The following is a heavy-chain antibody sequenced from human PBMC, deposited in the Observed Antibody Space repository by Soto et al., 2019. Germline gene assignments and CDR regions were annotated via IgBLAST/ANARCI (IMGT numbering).Heavy chain of an antibody. D-gene: IGHD3-16*01. J-gene: IGHJ4*02. CDR1: GGTFSRYT. V-gene: IGHV1-69*08. Sequence: QVQLVQSGAEVKKPGSSVKVACQASGGTFSRYTISWLRQAPVQGLEWMGRIIPILGIANYAQKFQGRVTITADKPTSTAYMELSSLRSEDTAVYYCAREKVGGIDYRGQGTLVTVSS. CDR2: IIPILGIA. CDR3: AREKVGGIDY.